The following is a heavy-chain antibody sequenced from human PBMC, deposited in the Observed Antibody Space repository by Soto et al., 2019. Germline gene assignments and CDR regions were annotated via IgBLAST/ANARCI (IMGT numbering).Heavy chain of an antibody. CDR1: GYTLAGYG. CDR2: ISDYSGNT. D-gene: IGHD3-10*01. J-gene: IGHJ4*02. CDR3: ARDLLSGSGTHYQH. Sequence: GASGKVSCKDSGYTLAGYGIRWMRQAPGQVLEWMGWISDYSGNTKYARQFQGRLILTTDRSTNEASMELRSLTSDDTGVYFCARDLLSGSGTHYQHWGQGTQVTVSS. V-gene: IGHV1-18*01.